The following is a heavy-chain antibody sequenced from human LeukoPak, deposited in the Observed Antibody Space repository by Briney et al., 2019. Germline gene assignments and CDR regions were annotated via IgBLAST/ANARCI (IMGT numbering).Heavy chain of an antibody. CDR1: GFTFSSYS. Sequence: PGGSLRLSCAASGFTFSSYSMNWVRRAPGKGLEWVSSISSSSSNIYYADSVKGRFTISRDNAKNSLYLQMNSLTAEDTAVYYCARESFAARWDWGQGTLVTVSS. J-gene: IGHJ4*02. V-gene: IGHV3-21*01. CDR3: ARESFAARWD. CDR2: ISSSSSNI. D-gene: IGHD6-6*01.